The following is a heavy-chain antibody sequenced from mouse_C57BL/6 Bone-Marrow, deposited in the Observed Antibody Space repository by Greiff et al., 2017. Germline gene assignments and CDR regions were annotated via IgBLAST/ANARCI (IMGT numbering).Heavy chain of an antibody. J-gene: IGHJ4*01. CDR2: INPGSGGT. V-gene: IGHV1-54*01. D-gene: IGHD2-4*01. Sequence: VKLMESGAELVRPGTSVKVSCKASGYAFTNYLIEWVKQRPGQGLEWIGVINPGSGGTNYNEKFKGKATLTADKSSSTAYMQRSSLTSEDSAVYFCARYIYYDYDDGYAMDYWGQGTSVTVSS. CDR1: GYAFTNYL. CDR3: ARYIYYDYDDGYAMDY.